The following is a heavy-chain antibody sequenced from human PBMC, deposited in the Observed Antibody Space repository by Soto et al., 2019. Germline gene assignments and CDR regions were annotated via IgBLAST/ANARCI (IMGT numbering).Heavy chain of an antibody. Sequence: EVQLVESGGGLVKPGGSLRLSCAASGFTFSNAWMNWVRQAPGKGLEWVGRIKSKTDGGPTDYAAPVKGRFTISRDASKNTLYLQMTRLKIDDTAVYYCTTDLHERAPIRGLFGVLSYNYYGMDVWGQGTTVTVSS. J-gene: IGHJ6*02. CDR2: IKSKTDGGPT. CDR1: GFTFSNAW. V-gene: IGHV3-15*07. CDR3: TTDLHERAPIRGLFGVLSYNYYGMDV. D-gene: IGHD3-3*01.